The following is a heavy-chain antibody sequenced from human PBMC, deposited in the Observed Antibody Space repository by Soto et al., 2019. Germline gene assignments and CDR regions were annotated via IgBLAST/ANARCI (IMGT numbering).Heavy chain of an antibody. D-gene: IGHD5-12*01. CDR1: GYTFTSYG. CDR3: ARDNGYESDY. Sequence: QVQLVQSGAEVKKPGASVKVACKASGYTFTSYGISWVRQAPGQGLGWMGWISAYKGNTKYAQKLPGRDTMTTDTSTSTAYMELRSMRSDDTAVYYCARDNGYESDYWGQGTLVTVSS. V-gene: IGHV1-18*01. CDR2: ISAYKGNT. J-gene: IGHJ4*02.